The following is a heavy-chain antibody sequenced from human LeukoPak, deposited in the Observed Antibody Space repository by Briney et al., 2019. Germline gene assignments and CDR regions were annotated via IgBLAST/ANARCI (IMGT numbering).Heavy chain of an antibody. CDR2: ISGSGGST. J-gene: IGHJ4*02. CDR1: GFTFSSYS. CDR3: AKAYSSGWQEPADY. V-gene: IGHV3-23*01. Sequence: GGSLRLSCAASGFTFSSYSMNWVRQAPGKGLEWVSPISGSGGSTYYADSVKGRFTISRDNSKNTLYLQMNSLRAEDTAVYYCAKAYSSGWQEPADYWGQGTLVTVSS. D-gene: IGHD6-19*01.